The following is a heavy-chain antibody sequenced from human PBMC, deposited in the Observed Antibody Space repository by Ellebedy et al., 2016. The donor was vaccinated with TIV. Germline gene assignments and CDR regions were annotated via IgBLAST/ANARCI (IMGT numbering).Heavy chain of an antibody. D-gene: IGHD6-6*01. CDR2: ISGSGGST. Sequence: GGSLRLSXAASGFTFSSYAMSWVRQAPGKGLEWVSAISGSGGSTYYADPVKGRFTISRDNSKNTLYLQMNSLRAEDTAVYYCAKEANSSSSPSLALYYFDYWGQGTLVTVSS. V-gene: IGHV3-23*01. J-gene: IGHJ4*02. CDR1: GFTFSSYA. CDR3: AKEANSSSSPSLALYYFDY.